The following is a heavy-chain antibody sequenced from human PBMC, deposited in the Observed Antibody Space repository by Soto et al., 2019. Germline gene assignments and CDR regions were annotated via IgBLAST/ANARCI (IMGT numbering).Heavy chain of an antibody. CDR2: SYYSGTT. CDR1: GNSISVHSYY. V-gene: IGHV4-39*01. Sequence: XETLSLTCTVAGNSISVHSYYWTWIRQPPGKGLEWIGSSYYSGTTYFNPSLKSRASISVDTSKNEFSLSLSSVTAADTAVYYCTRRYNWNDNYYDTWGQGVLVTVS. CDR3: TRRYNWNDNYYDT. D-gene: IGHD1-20*01. J-gene: IGHJ5*02.